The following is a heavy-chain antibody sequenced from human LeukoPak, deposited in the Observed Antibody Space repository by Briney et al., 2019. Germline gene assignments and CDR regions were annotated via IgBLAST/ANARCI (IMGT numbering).Heavy chain of an antibody. J-gene: IGHJ4*02. CDR3: ARVVGNYACDY. CDR2: IYYSGST. CDR1: GGSISSHY. D-gene: IGHD4-11*01. Sequence: SETLSLTCTVSGGSISSHYWSWIRQPPGKGLEWIGYIYYSGSTNYNPSLKSRVTISVDTSKNQFSLKLSSVTAADTAVYYCARVVGNYACDYWGQGTLVTVSS. V-gene: IGHV4-59*11.